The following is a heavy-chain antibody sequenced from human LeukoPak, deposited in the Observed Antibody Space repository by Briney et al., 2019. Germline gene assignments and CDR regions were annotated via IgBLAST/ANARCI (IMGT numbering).Heavy chain of an antibody. CDR3: AREGSSSWGLFDH. D-gene: IGHD6-13*01. CDR1: GFTFSSYA. CDR2: LSYDGSNK. V-gene: IGHV3-30-3*01. Sequence: PGRSLRLSCAASGFTFSSYALHWVRQAPGKGLEWVAVLSYDGSNKYYADSVKGRFTISRDNSKNTLYLQMNSLGAEDTAVYYGAREGSSSWGLFDHWGQGTLVTVSS. J-gene: IGHJ4*02.